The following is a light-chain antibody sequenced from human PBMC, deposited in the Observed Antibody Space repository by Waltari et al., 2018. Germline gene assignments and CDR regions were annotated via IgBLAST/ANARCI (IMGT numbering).Light chain of an antibody. CDR1: NIGSNS. J-gene: IGLJ2*01. CDR2: FDD. Sequence: SYVLTQPPSVSVAPGKTARITCGGNNIGSNSVHWYQLRPGQAPVLVISFDDDRPSGIPERISGSHSGNTATLTISGVEDGDEADYYCQVWGGSADHLVVFGGGTKLTVL. V-gene: IGLV3-21*04. CDR3: QVWGGSADHLVV.